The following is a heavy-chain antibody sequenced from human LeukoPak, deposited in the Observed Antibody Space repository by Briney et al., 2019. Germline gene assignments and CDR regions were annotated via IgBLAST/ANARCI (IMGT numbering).Heavy chain of an antibody. Sequence: SETLSLTCAVSGGSISSSNWWSWVRQPPGKGLEWIGEIYHSGSTNYNPSLKSRVTISVDTSKNQFSLKLSSVTAADTAVYYCARPRSRSGYSYVDAFDIWGQGTMVTVSS. V-gene: IGHV4-4*02. CDR2: IYHSGST. CDR3: ARPRSRSGYSYVDAFDI. D-gene: IGHD5-18*01. J-gene: IGHJ3*02. CDR1: GGSISSSNW.